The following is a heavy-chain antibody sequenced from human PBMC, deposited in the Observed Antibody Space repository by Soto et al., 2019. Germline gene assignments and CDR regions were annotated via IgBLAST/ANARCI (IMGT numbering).Heavy chain of an antibody. J-gene: IGHJ3*02. CDR2: IGSSSSYI. V-gene: IGHV3-21*01. Sequence: GGSLRLSCAASGFTFSSYSMNWVRQAPGKGLEWVSSIGSSSSYIYYADSVKGRFTISRDNAKNSLYLQMNSLRAEDTAVYYCAREASGSHDAFDIWGQGTMVTVSS. CDR3: AREASGSHDAFDI. CDR1: GFTFSSYS. D-gene: IGHD1-26*01.